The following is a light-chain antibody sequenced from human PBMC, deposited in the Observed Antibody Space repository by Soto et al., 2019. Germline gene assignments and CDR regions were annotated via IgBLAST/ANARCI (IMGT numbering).Light chain of an antibody. Sequence: DIQMTQSPSSLSASVGDRVTITCRASQSISINLSWYQQKPGKAPQLLIYAASSLQSGVPSRFSGGGSGTDFTPTITSLQPEDFAFYYCQQSSTTLYTFGQGTNLEIK. CDR3: QQSSTTLYT. CDR2: AAS. CDR1: QSISIN. J-gene: IGKJ2*01. V-gene: IGKV1-39*01.